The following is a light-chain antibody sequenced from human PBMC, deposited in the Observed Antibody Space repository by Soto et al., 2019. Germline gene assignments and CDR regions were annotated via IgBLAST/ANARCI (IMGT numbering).Light chain of an antibody. J-gene: IGLJ2*01. Sequence: QSALTQPASVSGSPGQSITISCAGTSSDVGSHPLVSWYQQHPGKAPKLMISEDTKRPSGVSNRFSGSKSGNMTSLTISGLQAEDEADYYCCSYTSSSTPVVFGGGTKLTVL. CDR1: SSDVGSHPL. CDR3: CSYTSSSTPVV. CDR2: EDT. V-gene: IGLV2-14*02.